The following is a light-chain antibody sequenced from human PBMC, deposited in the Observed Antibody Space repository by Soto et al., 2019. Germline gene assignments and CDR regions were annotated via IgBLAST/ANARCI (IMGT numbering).Light chain of an antibody. CDR2: AAS. CDR1: KSGSSSY. J-gene: IGKJ1*01. V-gene: IGKV3-20*01. Sequence: EFVLTQSPGTLSLSPGARATLSCRASKSGSSSYLGWYQQKPGQAPRLLIYAASSRATGIPDRFSGSGSRTDFTLTISRLQPEDFAVYYCQQYGRSPWTFGQGTKVDIK. CDR3: QQYGRSPWT.